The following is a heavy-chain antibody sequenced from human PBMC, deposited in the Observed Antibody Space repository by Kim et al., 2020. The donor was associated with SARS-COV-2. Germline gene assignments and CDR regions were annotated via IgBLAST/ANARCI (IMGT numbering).Heavy chain of an antibody. CDR1: GDSITSGTYY. CDR2: IHYNGNT. V-gene: IGHV4-39*01. CDR3: ARHFWRAF. D-gene: IGHD3-3*01. Sequence: SETLSLTCTVSGDSITSGTYYWGWIRQPPGGGLECLGSIHYNGNTDYNPSLGGRVTTSLDTSKNQFFLKLTSVNAADTAVYYCARHFWRAF. J-gene: IGHJ3*01.